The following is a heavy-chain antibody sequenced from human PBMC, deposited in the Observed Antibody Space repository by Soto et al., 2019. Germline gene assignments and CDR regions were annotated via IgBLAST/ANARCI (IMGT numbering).Heavy chain of an antibody. CDR1: GFTVSSNY. V-gene: IGHV3-53*02. CDR2: IYSGGST. CDR3: ARESAGYGGGYYYSYGMDV. Sequence: EVQLVETGGGLIQPGGSLRLSCAASGFTVSSNYMSWVRQAPGKGLEWVSVIYSGGSTYYADSVKGRFTISRDNSKNTLYLQMNSLRAEDTAVYYCARESAGYGGGYYYSYGMDVWGQGTMVTVSS. D-gene: IGHD5-12*01. J-gene: IGHJ6*02.